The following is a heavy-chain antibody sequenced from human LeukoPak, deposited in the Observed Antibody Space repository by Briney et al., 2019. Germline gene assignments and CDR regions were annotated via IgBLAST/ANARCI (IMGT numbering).Heavy chain of an antibody. Sequence: GGSLRLSCAASGFTFSNYAMHWVRQAPGKGLEWVAVISYDGSNTYYADSVKGRFTISRDNSKNTLYLQMNSLRAEDTAVYYCAKDEIGAAGYWGQGTLVTVSS. V-gene: IGHV3-30-3*01. D-gene: IGHD1-26*01. CDR2: ISYDGSNT. CDR3: AKDEIGAAGY. J-gene: IGHJ4*02. CDR1: GFTFSNYA.